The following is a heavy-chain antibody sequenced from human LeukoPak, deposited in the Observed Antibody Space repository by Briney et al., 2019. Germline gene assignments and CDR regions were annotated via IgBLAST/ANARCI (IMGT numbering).Heavy chain of an antibody. Sequence: SETLPLTCTVSGGSISSYYWSWIRQPPGKRLEWIGHIYYSGSTNYNPSLKSRVTISVDTSKNQFSLTLSSVTAADTAVYYCASRSSIWSGYQDTLYYFDSWGQGTLVTVSS. J-gene: IGHJ4*02. CDR3: ASRSSIWSGYQDTLYYFDS. CDR1: GGSISSYY. V-gene: IGHV4-59*01. D-gene: IGHD3-3*01. CDR2: IYYSGST.